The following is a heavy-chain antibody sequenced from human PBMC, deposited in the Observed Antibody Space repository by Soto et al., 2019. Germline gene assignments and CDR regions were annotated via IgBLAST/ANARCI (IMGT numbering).Heavy chain of an antibody. CDR1: GFTFSKAW. CDR2: INSDGSST. J-gene: IGHJ4*02. V-gene: IGHV3-74*01. CDR3: ARESGGVLRFLEWTN. D-gene: IGHD3-3*01. Sequence: GGSLRLSCAASGFTFSKAWMNWVRQAPGKGLVWVSRINSDGSSTSYADSVKGRFTISRDNAKNTLYLQMNSLRAEDTAVYYCARESGGVLRFLEWTNWGQGTLVTVSS.